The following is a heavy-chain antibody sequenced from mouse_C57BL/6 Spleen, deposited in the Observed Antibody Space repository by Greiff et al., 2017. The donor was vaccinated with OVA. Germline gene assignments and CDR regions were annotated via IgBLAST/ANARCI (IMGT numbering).Heavy chain of an antibody. CDR2: INPNNGGT. CDR1: GYTFTDYN. Sequence: VQLQQSGPELVKPGASVKLSCKASGYTFTDYNMDWVKQSPGQSLEWIGDINPNNGGTIYNQKFKGKATLTVDKSSSTAYMELRSLTSEDTAVYYCTRATWGFFAYWGQGTLVTVSA. V-gene: IGHV1-18*01. CDR3: TRATWGFFAY. J-gene: IGHJ3*01. D-gene: IGHD1-2*01.